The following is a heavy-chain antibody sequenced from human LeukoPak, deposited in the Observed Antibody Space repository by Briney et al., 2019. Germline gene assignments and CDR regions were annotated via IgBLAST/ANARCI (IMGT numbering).Heavy chain of an antibody. Sequence: GGSLRLSCAASGFTFSSYDMTWVRQTPGKGLEWVALISRSGGTTYYADSVKGRFTISRDNSKNTLYLQMNSLRAEDTAEYYCAKRGGTESFYYFYYMDVWGKGTTVAVSS. CDR1: GFTFSSYD. D-gene: IGHD2-15*01. CDR3: AKRGGTESFYYFYYMDV. CDR2: ISRSGGTT. J-gene: IGHJ6*03. V-gene: IGHV3-23*01.